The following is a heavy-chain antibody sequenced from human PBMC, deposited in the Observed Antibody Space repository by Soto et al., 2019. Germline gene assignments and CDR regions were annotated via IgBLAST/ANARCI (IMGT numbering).Heavy chain of an antibody. CDR1: GGSISSDGYY. CDR2: FYYSGST. V-gene: IGHV4-31*03. Sequence: QVQLQESGPGLVKPSQTLSLTCTVSGGSISSDGYYWSWIRQHPGKGLEWIGCFYYSGSTYYNPSLKSRVIISVDRSKNQLSLKLSSVTAADTAVYHCARSREYSSSSIDYWGQGTLVTVSS. J-gene: IGHJ4*02. D-gene: IGHD6-6*01. CDR3: ARSREYSSSSIDY.